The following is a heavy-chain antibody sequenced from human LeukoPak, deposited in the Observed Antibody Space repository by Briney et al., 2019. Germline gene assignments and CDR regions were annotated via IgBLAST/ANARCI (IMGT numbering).Heavy chain of an antibody. V-gene: IGHV3-30*02. CDR1: GFTFSGYG. Sequence: SGGSLRLSCAAPGFTFSGYGMHWVRQAAGKGLEWVAFIGYDGGNNYYADSVKGRFTISRDNSKNTLYLQMNSLRPEDTALYYCAKLTTGTTSSFDYWGQGTLVTVSS. J-gene: IGHJ4*02. CDR3: AKLTTGTTSSFDY. CDR2: IGYDGGNN. D-gene: IGHD1-1*01.